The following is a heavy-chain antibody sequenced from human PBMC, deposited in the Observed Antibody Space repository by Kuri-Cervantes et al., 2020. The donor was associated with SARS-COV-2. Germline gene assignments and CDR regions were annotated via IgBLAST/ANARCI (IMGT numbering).Heavy chain of an antibody. CDR2: INPNSGGT. Sequence: ASVKVSCKASAYTFTGYYMHWVRQAPGQGLEWMGWINPNSGGTNYAQKFQGRVTMTRDTSISTAYMELSRLRSDDTAVYYCAREDYDSSGYPNWLDPWGQGTLVTVSS. D-gene: IGHD3-22*01. V-gene: IGHV1-2*02. J-gene: IGHJ5*02. CDR1: AYTFTGYY. CDR3: AREDYDSSGYPNWLDP.